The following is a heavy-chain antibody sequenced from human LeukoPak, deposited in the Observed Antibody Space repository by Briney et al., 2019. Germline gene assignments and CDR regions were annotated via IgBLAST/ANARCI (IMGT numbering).Heavy chain of an antibody. CDR1: GFTFSSYG. D-gene: IGHD6-19*01. V-gene: IGHV3-30*18. Sequence: HAGGSLRLSCAASGFTFSSYGMHWVRQAPGKGLEWVAVISYDGSNKYYADSVKGRFTISRDNSKNTLYLQMNSLRAEDTAVYYCAKDHSGSGWYHYFDYWGQGTLVTVSS. CDR2: ISYDGSNK. J-gene: IGHJ4*02. CDR3: AKDHSGSGWYHYFDY.